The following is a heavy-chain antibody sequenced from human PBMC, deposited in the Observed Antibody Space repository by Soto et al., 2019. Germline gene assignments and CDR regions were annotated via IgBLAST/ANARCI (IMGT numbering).Heavy chain of an antibody. D-gene: IGHD1-1*01. CDR2: ISAHNDNT. J-gene: IGHJ4*02. CDR3: ARGRYGDY. V-gene: IGHV1-18*01. CDR1: GYTFTSYG. Sequence: QVHLVQSGAEVRKPGASVKVSCKGSGYTFTSYGIAWVRQAPGQGLEWMGWISAHNDNTNYAQKAQGRVTVTRGTSTSTAYMELRNLRSDDTAVYYCARGRYGDYWGQGALVTVSS.